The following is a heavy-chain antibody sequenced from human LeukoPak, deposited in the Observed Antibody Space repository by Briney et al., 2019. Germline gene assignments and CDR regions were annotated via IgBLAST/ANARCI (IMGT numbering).Heavy chain of an antibody. CDR1: GFTFSSYA. Sequence: GGSLRLSCAASGFTFSSYAMSWVRQAPGKGLEWVSAISGSGGSTYYADSVRGRFTISRDNSKNTLYLQMNSLRAEDTAVYYCAKADYDSSGWYFDYWGQGALVTVSS. CDR2: ISGSGGST. CDR3: AKADYDSSGWYFDY. D-gene: IGHD3-22*01. V-gene: IGHV3-23*01. J-gene: IGHJ4*02.